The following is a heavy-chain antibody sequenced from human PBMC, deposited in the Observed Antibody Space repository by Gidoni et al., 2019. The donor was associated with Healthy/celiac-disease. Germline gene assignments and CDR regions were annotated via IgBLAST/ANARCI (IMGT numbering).Heavy chain of an antibody. CDR1: GGTFSSYA. CDR3: ARPFYSSGWYSSAEYFQH. CDR2: IIPILGIA. V-gene: IGHV1-69*04. D-gene: IGHD6-19*01. J-gene: IGHJ1*01. Sequence: QVQLVQSGAEVKKPGSSVKVSCNASGGTFSSYAISWVRQAPGQGLEWMGRIIPILGIANYAQKFQGRVTITADKSTSTAYMELSSLRSEDTAVYYCARPFYSSGWYSSAEYFQHWGQGTLVTVSS.